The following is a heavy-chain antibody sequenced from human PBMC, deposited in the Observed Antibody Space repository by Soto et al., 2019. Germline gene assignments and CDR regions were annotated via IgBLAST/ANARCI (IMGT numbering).Heavy chain of an antibody. Sequence: QVQLVQSGAEVKKPGSSVKVSCKASGGTFSSYTISWVRQAPGQGLEWMGRIIPILGIANYAQKFQGRVTITADKSMSTAYMELSTLRSEDTAVYYCARMSDSGYSFWGQGRMVTASA. D-gene: IGHD5-12*01. J-gene: IGHJ3*01. CDR2: IIPILGIA. V-gene: IGHV1-69*02. CDR1: GGTFSSYT. CDR3: ARMSDSGYSF.